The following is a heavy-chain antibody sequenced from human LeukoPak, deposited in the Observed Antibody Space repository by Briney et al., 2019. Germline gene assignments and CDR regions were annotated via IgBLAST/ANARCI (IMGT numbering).Heavy chain of an antibody. CDR3: ARVGTTRTYYYGSGSSNYYYYYYMDV. Sequence: SETLSLTCTVSGGSISSYYWGWIRQPPGKGLEGIGYIYYSGSTNDNPSLKSRVTISVDTSKNQFSLKLSSVTAADTAVYYCARVGTTRTYYYGSGSSNYYYYYYMDVWGKGTTVTVSS. D-gene: IGHD3-10*01. CDR2: IYYSGST. V-gene: IGHV4-59*01. CDR1: GGSISSYY. J-gene: IGHJ6*03.